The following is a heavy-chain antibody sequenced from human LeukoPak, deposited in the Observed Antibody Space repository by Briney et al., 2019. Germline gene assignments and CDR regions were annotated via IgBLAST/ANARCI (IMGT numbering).Heavy chain of an antibody. CDR1: GYTFTSYY. Sequence: ASVKVSCKASGYTFTSYYMHWVRQAPGQGLEWMGIINPSGGSTSYAQKFQGRVTMTRDTSTSTVYMELGSLRSEDTAVYYCARAMVRGVNRRNPFDYWGQGTLVTVSS. J-gene: IGHJ4*02. CDR3: ARAMVRGVNRRNPFDY. CDR2: INPSGGST. D-gene: IGHD3-10*01. V-gene: IGHV1-46*01.